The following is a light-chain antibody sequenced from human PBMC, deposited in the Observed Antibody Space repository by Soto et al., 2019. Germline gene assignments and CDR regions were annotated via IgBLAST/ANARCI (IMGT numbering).Light chain of an antibody. V-gene: IGLV2-8*01. CDR1: SSDVGGYNY. CDR3: SSYAGTNNLV. CDR2: EVS. Sequence: QSALTQPPSASGSPGQSVTISCTGTSSDVGGYNYVSWYQQYPGKAPKIMIYEVSERPSGVPVRFSGSKSGNTASLTVSGLQAEDEADYSCSSYAGTNNLVFGGGTKVTVL. J-gene: IGLJ3*02.